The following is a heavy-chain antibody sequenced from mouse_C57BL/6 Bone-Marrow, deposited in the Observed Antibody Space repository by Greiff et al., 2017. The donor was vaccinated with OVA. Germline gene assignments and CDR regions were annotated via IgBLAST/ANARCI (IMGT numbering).Heavy chain of an antibody. J-gene: IGHJ3*01. V-gene: IGHV2-9-1*01. CDR1: GFSLTSYS. CDR2: IWTGGGT. Sequence: QVQLKESGPGLVAPSQTLSITCTASGFSLTSYSISWVRQPPGKGLEWLGVIWTGGGTNYNSAPKSRVSISKDNSKSQVFLKMNSLQTDDTASYYCYRKSRYVYASSFAYWGQGTLVTVSA. CDR3: YRKSRYVYASSFAY. D-gene: IGHD2-2*01.